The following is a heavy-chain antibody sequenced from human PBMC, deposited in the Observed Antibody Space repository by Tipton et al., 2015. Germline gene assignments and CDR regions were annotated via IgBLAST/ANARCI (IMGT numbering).Heavy chain of an antibody. J-gene: IGHJ4*02. CDR1: AYSISTDYY. CDR3: ARVDYGDYVHYFDY. V-gene: IGHV4-38-2*01. Sequence: TLSLTCAVSAYSISTDYYWGWIRQPPGKGLEWIGTISHSGSTYYNPSLKSRVTISADTSKNQFSLKLSSVTAADTAVYYCARVDYGDYVHYFDYWGQGTLVTVSS. D-gene: IGHD4-17*01. CDR2: ISHSGST.